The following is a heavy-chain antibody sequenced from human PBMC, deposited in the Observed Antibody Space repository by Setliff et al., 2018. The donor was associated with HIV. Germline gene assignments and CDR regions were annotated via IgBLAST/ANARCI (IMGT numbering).Heavy chain of an antibody. CDR3: ARTIQPSSSPSDF. V-gene: IGHV4-34*01. Sequence: SETLSLTCGVYGGSFSGYYWSWIRQPPGKGLEWIGEINHSGSTNYNPSLKSRVTISVDTSKNQFSLKLSSVTAADTAIYYCARTIQPSSSPSDFWGQGMLVTVS. CDR2: INHSGST. J-gene: IGHJ4*02. CDR1: GGSFSGYY. D-gene: IGHD6-19*01.